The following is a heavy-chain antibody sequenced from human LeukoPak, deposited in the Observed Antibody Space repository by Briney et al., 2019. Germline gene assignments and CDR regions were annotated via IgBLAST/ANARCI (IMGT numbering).Heavy chain of an antibody. V-gene: IGHV1-46*01. J-gene: IGHJ3*02. CDR3: ARDNLEYSYGQYAAFDI. D-gene: IGHD5-18*01. Sequence: ASVKVSCKASGCTFSSYAISWVRQAPGQGLEWMGIINPSGGSTSYAQKFQGRVTMTRDTSTSTVYMELSSLRSEDTAVYYCARDNLEYSYGQYAAFDIWGQGIMVTVSS. CDR2: INPSGGST. CDR1: GCTFSSYA.